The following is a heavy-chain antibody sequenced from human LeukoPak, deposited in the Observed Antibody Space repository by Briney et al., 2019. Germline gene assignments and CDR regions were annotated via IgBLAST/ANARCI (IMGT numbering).Heavy chain of an antibody. CDR1: GGSISSYY. J-gene: IGHJ4*02. CDR2: IYYSGST. CDR3: ARLDTAMVTFDY. D-gene: IGHD5-18*01. Sequence: PSETLSLTCTVSGGSISSYYWSWIWQPPGKGLEWIGNIYYSGSTYYNPSLKSRVTISVDTSKNQFSLKLSSVTAADTAVYYCARLDTAMVTFDYWGQGTLVTVSS. V-gene: IGHV4-59*08.